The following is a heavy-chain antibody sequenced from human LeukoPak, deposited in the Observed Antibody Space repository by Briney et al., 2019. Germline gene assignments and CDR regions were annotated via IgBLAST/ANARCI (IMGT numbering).Heavy chain of an antibody. CDR2: VSSSGGST. D-gene: IGHD5-18*01. CDR1: GFTFSSYS. CDR3: AKEGRKTGNTYGYEFDS. J-gene: IGHJ4*02. V-gene: IGHV3-23*01. Sequence: GGSLRLSCAGSGFTFSSYSMSWVRHAPGKGLEWVSAVSSSGGSTNYADYVKGQFTISRDNSKNTVYLHMNNLRAEDTAVYYCAKEGRKTGNTYGYEFDSWGQGTLVTVSS.